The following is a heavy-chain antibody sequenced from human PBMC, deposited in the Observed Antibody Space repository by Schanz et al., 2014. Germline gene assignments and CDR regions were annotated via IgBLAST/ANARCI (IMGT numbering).Heavy chain of an antibody. V-gene: IGHV3-23*01. Sequence: EVQLLESGGGLVQPGGSLRLSCLASGFAFSSYGMNWLRQAPGKGLEWVSSISSGGGSTYYADSVKGRFTISRDNSKYTVYLQMNSLRADDTAVYYCAKGPYYYYYMDVWRNGTTVTVSS. J-gene: IGHJ6*03. CDR1: GFAFSSYG. CDR2: ISSGGGST. CDR3: AKGPYYYYYMDV.